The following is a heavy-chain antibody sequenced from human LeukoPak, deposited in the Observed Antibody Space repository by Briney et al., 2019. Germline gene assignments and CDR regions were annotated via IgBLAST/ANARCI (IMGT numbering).Heavy chain of an antibody. CDR3: AKRLSETNYNGLDV. CDR2: ISGSGGDT. CDR1: GFTFSSYG. D-gene: IGHD2-8*01. J-gene: IGHJ6*02. Sequence: GGSLRLSCAASGFTFSSYGMGWVRQAPGKGLEWVAGISGSGGDTDYADFVKGRFTVSRDNSKNTLYLQMNTLRAGDTAVYYCAKRLSETNYNGLDVWGQGTTVTVSS. V-gene: IGHV3-23*01.